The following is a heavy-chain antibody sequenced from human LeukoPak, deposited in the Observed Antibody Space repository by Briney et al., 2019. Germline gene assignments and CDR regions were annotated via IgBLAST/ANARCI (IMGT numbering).Heavy chain of an antibody. CDR2: LSSSGSYI. CDR1: GFTFTTYS. J-gene: IGHJ4*02. Sequence: KPGGSLRLSCAASGFTFTTYSMNWVRQAPGKGLQWVSSLSSSGSYIYYADSLKGRFTISRDSAKNSLYLQMNSLRAEDTAVYYCARGDYFDYWGQGTLVTVSS. V-gene: IGHV3-21*01. CDR3: ARGDYFDY.